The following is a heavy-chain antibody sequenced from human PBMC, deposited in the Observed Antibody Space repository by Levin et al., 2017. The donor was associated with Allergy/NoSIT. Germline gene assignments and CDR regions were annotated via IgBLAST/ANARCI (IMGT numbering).Heavy chain of an antibody. CDR2: INSDGSST. J-gene: IGHJ2*01. V-gene: IGHV3-74*01. CDR1: GFTFSSYW. CDR3: ARVYCSGGSCPSDL. D-gene: IGHD2-15*01. Sequence: ETLSLTCAASGFTFSSYWMRWVRQAPGKGLVWVSRINSDGSSTNYADSVKGRFTISRDNAKNTLYLQMNSLRAEDTAVYYCARVYCSGGSCPSDLWGRGTLVTVSS.